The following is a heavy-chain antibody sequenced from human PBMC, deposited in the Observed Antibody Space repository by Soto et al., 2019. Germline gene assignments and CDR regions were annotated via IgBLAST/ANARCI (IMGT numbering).Heavy chain of an antibody. CDR2: IYWDDDK. J-gene: IGHJ4*02. Sequence: QITLKESGPTLVKPTQTLTLTCTFSGFSLSTSGVDVGWIRQPPGKALEWLALIYWDDDKRYSPSLNNRLSLNKGTSRKHVGRTNANMVPLDTATYYCEHQRSYSNYPEYFLDCRGQG. CDR3: EHQRSYSNYPEYFLDC. CDR1: GFSLSTSGVD. V-gene: IGHV2-5*02. D-gene: IGHD6-13*01.